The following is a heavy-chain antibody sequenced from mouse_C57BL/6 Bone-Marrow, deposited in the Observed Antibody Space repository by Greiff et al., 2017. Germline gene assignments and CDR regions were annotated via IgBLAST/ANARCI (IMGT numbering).Heavy chain of an antibody. D-gene: IGHD1-1*01. CDR3: TEHYDGSSYWYFDV. Sequence: VQLQQSGAELVRPGASVKLSCTASGFNFKDDYMHWVKQRPEQGLEWIGWIDPENGDTEYTSKFQGKATITADTTYNTAYLQRSSLTSEDTDVYDCTEHYDGSSYWYFDVWGTGTTVTVSS. CDR1: GFNFKDDY. V-gene: IGHV14-4*01. CDR2: IDPENGDT. J-gene: IGHJ1*03.